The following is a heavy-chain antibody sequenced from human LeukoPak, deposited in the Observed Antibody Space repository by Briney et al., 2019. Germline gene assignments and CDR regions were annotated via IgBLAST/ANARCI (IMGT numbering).Heavy chain of an antibody. CDR2: INPNSGGT. CDR1: GYTFTGYY. V-gene: IGHV1-2*06. CDR3: ARAYSYGYYFDY. J-gene: IGHJ4*02. D-gene: IGHD5-18*01. Sequence: ASVEVFCKASGYTFTGYYMHWVRQAPGQGLEWMGRINPNSGGTNYAQKFQGRVTMTRDTSISTAYMELSRLRSDDTAVYYCARAYSYGYYFDYWGQGTLVTVSS.